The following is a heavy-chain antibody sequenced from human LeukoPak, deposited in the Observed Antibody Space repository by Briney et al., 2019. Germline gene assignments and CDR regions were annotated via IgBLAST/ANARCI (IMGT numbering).Heavy chain of an antibody. CDR1: GFTFSSYW. CDR3: AKYLSRAFDS. CDR2: INEEESRT. Sequence: GGSLRLSCAASGFTFSSYWMSWVRQAPGKGLEWLGHINEEESRTDHADSVKGRFTISRDNSRNLLYLHMSSLRAEDTAVYYCAKYLSRAFDSWGQGILVSVSS. V-gene: IGHV3-7*01. D-gene: IGHD2/OR15-2a*01. J-gene: IGHJ4*02.